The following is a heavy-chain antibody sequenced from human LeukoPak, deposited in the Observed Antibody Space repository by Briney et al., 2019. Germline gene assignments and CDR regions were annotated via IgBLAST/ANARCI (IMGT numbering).Heavy chain of an antibody. CDR2: IYYSGST. CDR3: ARDQWLGDYYYGMDV. J-gene: IGHJ6*02. V-gene: IGHV4-61*01. D-gene: IGHD6-19*01. Sequence: SETLSLTCTVSGDSISSGSYYWSWIRQPPGKGLEWIGYIYYSGSTNYNPSLKSRVTISVDTSKNQFSLKLSSVTAADTAVYYCARDQWLGDYYYGMDVWGQGTTVTVSS. CDR1: GDSISSGSYY.